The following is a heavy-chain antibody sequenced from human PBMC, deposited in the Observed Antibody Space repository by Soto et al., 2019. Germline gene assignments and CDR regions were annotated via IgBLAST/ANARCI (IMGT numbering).Heavy chain of an antibody. CDR3: AIGSVVVMGAATGGLIY. CDR1: GGTFSSHG. Sequence: SVKVSGKASGGTFSSHGSTWVRQAPGQGLEWMGGIIPMFGTPKYAPSFQGRVSITADKSTTTAYRELSSLRSEDTAVYYCAIGSVVVMGAATGGLIYWGRG. J-gene: IGHJ4*02. CDR2: IIPMFGTP. D-gene: IGHD2-21*01. V-gene: IGHV1-69*06.